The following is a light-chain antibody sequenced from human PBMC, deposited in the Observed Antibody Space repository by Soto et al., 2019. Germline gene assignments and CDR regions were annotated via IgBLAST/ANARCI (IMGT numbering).Light chain of an antibody. CDR3: SSYTFSNTWV. Sequence: QSALTQPASVSGSLGQSITISCSGTSSDIGGHNFVSWYQQLPGKTPKVLIYGVSNRPSGISNRFSGSKSGNTASLTISGLQAEDEADYYCSSYTFSNTWVFGGGTQLTVL. J-gene: IGLJ3*02. CDR1: SSDIGGHNF. V-gene: IGLV2-14*01. CDR2: GVS.